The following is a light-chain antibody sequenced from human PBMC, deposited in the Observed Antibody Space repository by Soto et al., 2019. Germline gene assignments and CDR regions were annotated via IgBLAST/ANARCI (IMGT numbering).Light chain of an antibody. J-gene: IGKJ4*01. V-gene: IGKV2-28*01. CDR1: QSLLHSSGYNC. CDR2: LGS. CDR3: MQSLQTPLT. Sequence: DIVMTQSPLSLPVTPGEPASISCRSSQSLLHSSGYNCLGWYLQRPGQPPQLLIYLGSNRAPGAPDRFSGSGLGTEFTLRISRVEAEDVGTYYCMQSLQTPLTFGGGTKVEIK.